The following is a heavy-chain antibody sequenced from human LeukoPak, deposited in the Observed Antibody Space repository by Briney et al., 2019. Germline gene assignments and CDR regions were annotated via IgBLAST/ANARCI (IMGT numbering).Heavy chain of an antibody. Sequence: SETLSLTCAVSGGPFRGFFWSWIRQAPGKGLEWIAEVSHGGTSNYNPSLKSRITISVDTSESQFSLKLTSVTAADTAVYYCARGIFYGGRKQYIWFDLWAQGTLVTVSS. CDR1: GGPFRGFF. CDR3: ARGIFYGGRKQYIWFDL. J-gene: IGHJ5*02. V-gene: IGHV4-34*01. D-gene: IGHD2/OR15-2a*01. CDR2: VSHGGTS.